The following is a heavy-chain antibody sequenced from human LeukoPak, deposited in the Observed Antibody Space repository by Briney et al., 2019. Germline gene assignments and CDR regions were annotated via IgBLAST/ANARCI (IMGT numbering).Heavy chain of an antibody. D-gene: IGHD2-2*01. Sequence: ASVKVSCKASGYTFTGYYMHWVRQVPGQGLEWMGWVSGYNGDASFAQKFQGRVTMTTDTSTSTAYMELRSLRSDDTAVYYCARRYCSSTSCYYCYYGMDVWGQGTTVTVSS. CDR2: VSGYNGDA. J-gene: IGHJ6*02. CDR1: GYTFTGYY. CDR3: ARRYCSSTSCYYCYYGMDV. V-gene: IGHV1-18*04.